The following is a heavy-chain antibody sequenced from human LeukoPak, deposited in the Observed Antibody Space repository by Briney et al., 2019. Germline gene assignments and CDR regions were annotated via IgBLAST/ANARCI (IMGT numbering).Heavy chain of an antibody. Sequence: GGSLRLSCAASGFTVSSNYMSWVRQAPGKGLEWVSAISGSGGSTYYADSVKGRFTISRDNSKNTLYLQMNSLRAEDTAVYYCAKAAVGSGQNWFDPWGQGTLVTVSS. CDR1: GFTVSSNY. CDR3: AKAAVGSGQNWFDP. CDR2: ISGSGGST. J-gene: IGHJ5*02. V-gene: IGHV3-23*01. D-gene: IGHD6-19*01.